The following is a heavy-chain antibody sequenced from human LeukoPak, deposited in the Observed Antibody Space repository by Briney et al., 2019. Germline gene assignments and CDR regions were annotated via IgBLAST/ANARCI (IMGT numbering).Heavy chain of an antibody. V-gene: IGHV1-2*02. CDR2: INPHSGGA. Sequence: ASVKVSCKASGYTVTGYYMHWVRQAPGQGLEWMGSINPHSGGANYAQKFQGRVAMTRDTSISTAYVELSSLRSDDTAVYYCARRSGYSSNWLDFWGQGTLVTVSS. CDR1: GYTVTGYY. J-gene: IGHJ4*02. CDR3: ARRSGYSSNWLDF. D-gene: IGHD6-13*01.